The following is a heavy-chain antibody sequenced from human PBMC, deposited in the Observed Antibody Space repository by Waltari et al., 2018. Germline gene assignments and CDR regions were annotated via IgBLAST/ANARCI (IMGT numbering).Heavy chain of an antibody. Sequence: QVQLVQSGAEVKKPGASVKVSCKASGYTFTGYSMHWVRQAPGQGLEWMGRINPKRGGINYAKKFQGRGTMTRDTSISTAYMELGRLRSDDTAVYYCARGLTMVQGDAFDIWGQGTTVTVSS. CDR2: INPKRGGI. CDR3: ARGLTMVQGDAFDI. V-gene: IGHV1-2*06. D-gene: IGHD3-10*01. J-gene: IGHJ3*02. CDR1: GYTFTGYS.